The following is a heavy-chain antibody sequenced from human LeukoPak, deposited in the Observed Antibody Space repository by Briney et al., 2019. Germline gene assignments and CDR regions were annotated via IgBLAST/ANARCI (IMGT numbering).Heavy chain of an antibody. CDR3: ARDLRSSGWTENDY. J-gene: IGHJ4*02. CDR1: GYTFTTYG. CDR2: ISAYNGNT. Sequence: ASVKVSCKASGYTFTTYGISWARQAPGQGLEWMGWISAYNGNTNYAQKLQGRVTLTTDTSTSTAYMELRSLGSDDTAVYYCARDLRSSGWTENDYWGPRTLVTVSS. V-gene: IGHV1-18*01. D-gene: IGHD6-19*01.